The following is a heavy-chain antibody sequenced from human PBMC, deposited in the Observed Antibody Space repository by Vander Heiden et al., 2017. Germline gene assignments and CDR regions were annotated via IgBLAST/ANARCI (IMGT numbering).Heavy chain of an antibody. V-gene: IGHV3-23*01. Sequence: EVQLLESGGGLVQPGGSLRLSCAASGFTFGSYARSWVRQGPGKGLEWVSAISGSGGSTYYADSVKGRFTISRDNSKNTLYLQMNSLRAEDTAVYYCAKMGRLRFPTGIDYWGQGTLVTVSS. CDR1: GFTFGSYA. CDR2: ISGSGGST. CDR3: AKMGRLRFPTGIDY. J-gene: IGHJ4*02. D-gene: IGHD3-3*01.